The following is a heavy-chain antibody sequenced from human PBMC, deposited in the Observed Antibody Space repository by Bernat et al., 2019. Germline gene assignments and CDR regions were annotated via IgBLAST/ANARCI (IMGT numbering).Heavy chain of an antibody. D-gene: IGHD1-1*01. V-gene: IGHV3-20*04. CDR3: ARRTNWNDPDPHYYFDY. Sequence: EVQLVESGGGLVQPGGSLRLSCAASGFTFDDYGMSWVRQAPGKGLEWVSGINWNGGSTGYADSVKGRFTISRDNAKNSLYLQMNSLRVEDTALYYCARRTNWNDPDPHYYFDYWGQGTLVTVSS. CDR1: GFTFDDYG. J-gene: IGHJ4*02. CDR2: INWNGGST.